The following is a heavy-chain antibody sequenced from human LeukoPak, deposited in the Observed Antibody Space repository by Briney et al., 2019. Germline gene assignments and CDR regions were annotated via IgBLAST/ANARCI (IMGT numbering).Heavy chain of an antibody. J-gene: IGHJ4*02. CDR2: IKQDGSEK. D-gene: IGHD6-13*01. CDR1: GFTFSSNW. CDR3: ARVRIAAAGTTPYYFDY. Sequence: GGSLRPSFAASGFTFSSNWTSWGRSAPGKGGEWGANIKQDGSEKNYVDSVKGRFTISRDNAKNSLYLQMNSLRAEDTAVYYCARVRIAAAGTTPYYFDYWGQGTLVTVSS. V-gene: IGHV3-7*03.